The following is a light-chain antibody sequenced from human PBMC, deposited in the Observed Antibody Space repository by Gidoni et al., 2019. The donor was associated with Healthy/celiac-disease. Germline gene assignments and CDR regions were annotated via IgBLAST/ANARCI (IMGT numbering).Light chain of an antibody. V-gene: IGKV3-11*01. J-gene: IGKJ4*01. CDR3: QQRSNWPPRLT. CDR1: QSVSSY. Sequence: ELVLTQSPATLSLSPGERATLSCRASQSVSSYLAWYQQKPGQAPRLLIYDASNRATGIPARFSGSWSGTDFTLTISSLEPEDFAVYYCQQRSNWPPRLTFGGGTKVEIK. CDR2: DAS.